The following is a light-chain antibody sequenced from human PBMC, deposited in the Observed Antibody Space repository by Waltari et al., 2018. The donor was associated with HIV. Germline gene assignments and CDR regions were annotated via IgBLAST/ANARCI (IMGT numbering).Light chain of an antibody. J-gene: IGLJ2*01. Sequence: SYELAQPPSVSVSPGQTARITCSGDALPRQFVYWYQQQPGQAPIVVIYKDSERPSGIPERFSGFISGTTATLTISAVQAEDEADYYCQSADITGTLGVFGGGTRLTV. CDR3: QSADITGTLGV. CDR1: ALPRQF. V-gene: IGLV3-25*03. CDR2: KDS.